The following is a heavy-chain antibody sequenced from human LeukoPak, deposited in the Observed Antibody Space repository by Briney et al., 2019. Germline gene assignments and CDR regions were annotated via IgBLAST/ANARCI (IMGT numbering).Heavy chain of an antibody. V-gene: IGHV3-23*01. Sequence: GGSLRLSCAASGFSFRSYPMSWVRQAPGKGLEWVSASGSGGSTYYADSVKGRFTISRDNSKNTLYLQMNSLRAEDTAVYYCAKDPDCTSGVCYTFFDYWGQGTLVTVSS. J-gene: IGHJ4*02. CDR1: GFSFRSYP. CDR3: AKDPDCTSGVCYTFFDY. CDR2: SGSGGST. D-gene: IGHD2-8*01.